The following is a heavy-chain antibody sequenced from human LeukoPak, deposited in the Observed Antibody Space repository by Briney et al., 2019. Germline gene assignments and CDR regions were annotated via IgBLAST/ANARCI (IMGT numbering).Heavy chain of an antibody. CDR1: GYTFTGYY. D-gene: IGHD3-9*01. CDR3: ARGGSTYYDILTGSGWFDP. J-gene: IGHJ5*02. V-gene: IGHV1-2*02. Sequence: ASVKVSCKASGYTFTGYYMHWVRQAPGQGLEWMGWINPNSGGTNYAQKFQGRVTMTRDTSISTAYMELSRLRSDDTAVYYCARGGSTYYDILTGSGWFDPWGQGTLVTVSS. CDR2: INPNSGGT.